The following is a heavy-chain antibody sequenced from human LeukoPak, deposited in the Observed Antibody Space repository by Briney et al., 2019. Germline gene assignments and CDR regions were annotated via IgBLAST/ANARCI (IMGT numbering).Heavy chain of an antibody. V-gene: IGHV3-20*04. CDR1: GITFDDFG. CDR3: ERGGDSSGSYFDY. CDR2: INWNGGST. Sequence: GGSLRLSCAASGITFDDFGMSWVRQAPGKGLEWVSGINWNGGSTGYADSVKGGFTVSRDNDKNTLYLQMNSLRAEDTALYYCERGGDSSGSYFDYWGQGTLVTVSS. D-gene: IGHD3-22*01. J-gene: IGHJ4*02.